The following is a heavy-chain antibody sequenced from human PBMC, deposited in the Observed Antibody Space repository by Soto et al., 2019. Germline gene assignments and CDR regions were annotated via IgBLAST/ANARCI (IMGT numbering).Heavy chain of an antibody. D-gene: IGHD5-12*01. V-gene: IGHV1-18*04. CDR2: ITTYNGDT. CDR3: ARGRGYSLIPVVDDAVDV. J-gene: IGHJ3*01. CDR1: GYSFTGYG. Sequence: ASVKVSCKASGYSFTGYGINWVRQAPGQGLQWLGKITTYNGDTNYAQNFQGRVTMTTDTSTSTTYMELRSLRSDDTAVYFCARGRGYSLIPVVDDAVDVWGQGTLVTVSS.